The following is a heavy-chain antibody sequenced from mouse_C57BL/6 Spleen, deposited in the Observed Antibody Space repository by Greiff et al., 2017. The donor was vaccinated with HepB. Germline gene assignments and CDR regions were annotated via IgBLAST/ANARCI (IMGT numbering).Heavy chain of an antibody. J-gene: IGHJ3*01. CDR1: GFNIKDDY. D-gene: IGHD2-3*01. V-gene: IGHV14-4*01. CDR3: TYIYDGYSLFAY. Sequence: EVQLQQSGAELVRPGASVKLSCTASGFNIKDDYMHWVKQRPEQGLEWIGWIDPENGDTEYASKFQGKATITADTSSNTAYLQLSILTSEDTAVYYCTYIYDGYSLFAYWGQGTLVTVSA. CDR2: IDPENGDT.